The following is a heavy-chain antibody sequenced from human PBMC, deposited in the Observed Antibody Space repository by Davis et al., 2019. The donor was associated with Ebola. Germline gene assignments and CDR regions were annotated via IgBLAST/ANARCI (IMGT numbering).Heavy chain of an antibody. CDR1: GFTFSSYG. Sequence: GGSLRLSCAASGFTFSSYGLHWVRPAPGKGLEWVAVIWYDGSNKYYADSVKGRFTISRDNSKNTLYLQMNSLRAEDTAVYYCASTLYRNGDYGSRSRTPEDYWGQGTLVTVSS. D-gene: IGHD4-17*01. CDR3: ASTLYRNGDYGSRSRTPEDY. V-gene: IGHV3-33*01. J-gene: IGHJ4*02. CDR2: IWYDGSNK.